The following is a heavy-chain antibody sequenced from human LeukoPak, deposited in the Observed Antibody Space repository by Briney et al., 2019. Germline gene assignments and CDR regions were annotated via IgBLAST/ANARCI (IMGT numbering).Heavy chain of an antibody. CDR1: GFRFSDYG. D-gene: IGHD5-24*01. Sequence: PGVSLRISCAASGFRFSDYGMQWVRQAPGKRLEWVACIRYDENTKYYVDSVKGRFTVSRDNSKNTLYLQMDRLRADDTAVYYCAKENTRDGYRHFHKWGQGTLVTVSS. V-gene: IGHV3-30*02. J-gene: IGHJ4*02. CDR3: AKENTRDGYRHFHK. CDR2: IRYDENTK.